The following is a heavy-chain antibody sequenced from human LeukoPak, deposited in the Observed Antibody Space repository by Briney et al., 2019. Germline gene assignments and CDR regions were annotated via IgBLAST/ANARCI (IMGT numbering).Heavy chain of an antibody. V-gene: IGHV1-2*02. D-gene: IGHD1-26*01. Sequence: GASVKVSCKASVYTFTGYYMHWVRQAPGQGLEWMGWINPNSGGTNYAQKFQGRVTMTRDTSISTAYMGLNRLRSDDTAVYYCASLGLPIDAFDIWGQGTMVTVSS. CDR1: VYTFTGYY. CDR3: ASLGLPIDAFDI. J-gene: IGHJ3*02. CDR2: INPNSGGT.